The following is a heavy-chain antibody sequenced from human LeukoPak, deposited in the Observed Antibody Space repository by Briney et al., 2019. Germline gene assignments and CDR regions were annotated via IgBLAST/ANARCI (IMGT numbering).Heavy chain of an antibody. D-gene: IGHD6-13*01. CDR1: GYTFTGYY. J-gene: IGHJ5*02. V-gene: IGHV1-2*02. CDR3: ARPSDLFSSSSRNWFDP. Sequence: GASVKVSCKASGYTFTGYYMHWVRQAPGQGLEWMGWINPNSGGTNYAQKFQGRVTMTRGTSISTAYMELSGLRSDDTAVYYCARPSDLFSSSSRNWFDPWGQGTLVTVSS. CDR2: INPNSGGT.